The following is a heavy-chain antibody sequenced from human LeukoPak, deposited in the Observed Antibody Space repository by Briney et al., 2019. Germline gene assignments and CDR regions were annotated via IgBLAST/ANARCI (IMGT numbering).Heavy chain of an antibody. Sequence: PGGSLRLSCAASGFTFSNYAMSWVRQAPGKGLEWLSTISGSGGSTYYADPVKGRFTISRDNSKNTVYLQMKSLRVEATAVYYCVKGLSAAGDYYFDYWGQGALVTVSS. CDR1: GFTFSNYA. J-gene: IGHJ4*02. CDR2: ISGSGGST. D-gene: IGHD2-21*01. CDR3: VKGLSAAGDYYFDY. V-gene: IGHV3-23*01.